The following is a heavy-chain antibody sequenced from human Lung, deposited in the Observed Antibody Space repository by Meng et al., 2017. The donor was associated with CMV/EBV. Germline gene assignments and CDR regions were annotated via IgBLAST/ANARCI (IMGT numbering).Heavy chain of an antibody. Sequence: ASLKISCAASGFTFSNYWMHWVRQVPGKGLVWVSRISSDGSSTRSYADSVKSRFTISRDNAKNTLCLQMNSLRAEDTAVYYCVRGAMCSSTSCYKYYYYGLDVWGQGTTVTVSS. V-gene: IGHV3-74*01. CDR1: GFTFSNYW. J-gene: IGHJ6*02. CDR3: VRGAMCSSTSCYKYYYYGLDV. D-gene: IGHD2-2*02. CDR2: ISSDGSSTR.